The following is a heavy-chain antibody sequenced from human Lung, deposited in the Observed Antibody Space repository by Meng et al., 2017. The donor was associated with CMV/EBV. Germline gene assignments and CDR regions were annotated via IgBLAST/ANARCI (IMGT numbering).Heavy chain of an antibody. J-gene: IGHJ5*02. D-gene: IGHD2-15*01. CDR3: ARVGYCSGGSCSPFDP. CDR1: GYSFTSYW. V-gene: IGHV5-51*01. CDR2: IYPGDSDT. Sequence: GEXXKISCKGSGYSFTSYWIGWVRQMPGKGLEWMGIIYPGDSDTRYSPSFQDQVTISADKSISTAYLQWSSLKASDTTMYYCARVGYCSGGSCSPFDPWGQGNXV.